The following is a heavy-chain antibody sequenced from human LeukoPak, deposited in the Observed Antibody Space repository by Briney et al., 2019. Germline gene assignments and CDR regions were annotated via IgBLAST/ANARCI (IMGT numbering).Heavy chain of an antibody. J-gene: IGHJ4*02. Sequence: GGSLRLSCAASGFTFSSYSMNWVRQAPGKGLEWVSSISSSSSYIYYADSVKGRFTISRDNAKNSLYLQMNSLRAEDTAVYYCARDKRGGGRFDYWGQGTLVTVSS. CDR2: ISSSSSYI. CDR1: GFTFSSYS. D-gene: IGHD3-16*01. V-gene: IGHV3-21*01. CDR3: ARDKRGGGRFDY.